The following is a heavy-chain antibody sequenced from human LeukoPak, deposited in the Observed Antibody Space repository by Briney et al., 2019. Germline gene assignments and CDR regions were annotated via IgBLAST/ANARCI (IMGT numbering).Heavy chain of an antibody. D-gene: IGHD5-24*01. J-gene: IGHJ4*02. CDR2: ISGSGGST. Sequence: PGGSLRLSCAASGFTFSSYAMSWVRQAPGKGLEWVSAISGSGGSTYYADSVKGRFTISRDNSKNTLYLQMNSLRAEDTAVYCCANGDGYNYDPFDYWGQGTLVTVSS. CDR1: GFTFSSYA. CDR3: ANGDGYNYDPFDY. V-gene: IGHV3-23*01.